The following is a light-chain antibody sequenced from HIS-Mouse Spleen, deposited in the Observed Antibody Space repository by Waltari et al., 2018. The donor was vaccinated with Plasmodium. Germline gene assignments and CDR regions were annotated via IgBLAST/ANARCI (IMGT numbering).Light chain of an antibody. V-gene: IGKV1-5*03. J-gene: IGKJ1*01. CDR2: KAS. CDR1: QSISSW. Sequence: DIQMTQSPSPLSASVGDRVTIPGRASQSISSWLAWYQQKPGKAPKLLIYKASSLESGVPSRFSGSGSGTEFTLTISSLQPDDFATYYCQQYNSYSWTFGQGTKVEIK. CDR3: QQYNSYSWT.